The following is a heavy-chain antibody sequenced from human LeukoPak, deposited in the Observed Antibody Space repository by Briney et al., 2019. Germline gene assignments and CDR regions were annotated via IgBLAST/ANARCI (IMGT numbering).Heavy chain of an antibody. CDR1: GFTFSSYS. Sequence: GGSLRLSCAASGFTFSSYSMNWVRPAPGKGLEWVSSISSSSSNIYYADSVKGRFTISRDKAKNSLYLQMNSLRVEDTAVYYCARCTTGRTFGSLREIKRSREIDYWGQGTLVTVSS. CDR2: ISSSSSNI. V-gene: IGHV3-21*01. J-gene: IGHJ4*02. CDR3: ARCTTGRTFGSLREIKRSREIDY. D-gene: IGHD1-1*01.